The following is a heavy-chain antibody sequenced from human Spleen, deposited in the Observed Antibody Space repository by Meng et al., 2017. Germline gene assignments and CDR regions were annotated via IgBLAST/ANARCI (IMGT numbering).Heavy chain of an antibody. D-gene: IGHD6-13*01. V-gene: IGHV1-2*06. Sequence: QVAMVQAGGEVKEHGASVQVSCKASGYTFTGYYMHWVRQAPGQGLEWMGRINPHSGGTNYAQKFQGRVTMTRDTSISTAYMELSRLRSDDTAVYYCARGLAAAGTFLFDPWGQGTLVTVSS. CDR2: INPHSGGT. CDR1: GYTFTGYY. J-gene: IGHJ5*02. CDR3: ARGLAAAGTFLFDP.